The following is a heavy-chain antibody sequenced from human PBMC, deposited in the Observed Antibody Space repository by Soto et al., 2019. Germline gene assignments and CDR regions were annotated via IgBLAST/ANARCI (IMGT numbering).Heavy chain of an antibody. CDR2: MSYDGSDK. D-gene: IGHD3-22*01. J-gene: IGHJ4*02. Sequence: QVQLVESGGGVVQPGRSLRLSCAASGFTFCNYGMHWVRQAPGEGLERVAVMSYDGSDKYYADSVKGRFTISRDNSKYTLYLHMNTLSVEDTAVYYCAKSLLPGATGYYFFACWGQGTLVTVSS. V-gene: IGHV3-30*18. CDR3: AKSLLPGATGYYFFAC. CDR1: GFTFCNYG.